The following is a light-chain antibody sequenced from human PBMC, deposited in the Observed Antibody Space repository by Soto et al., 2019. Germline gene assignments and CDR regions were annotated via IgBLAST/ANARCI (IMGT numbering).Light chain of an antibody. CDR3: QQYNGYSWT. CDR1: QSISQW. CDR2: DAS. Sequence: DIQMTQSPSTLSASVGDRVAITCRASQSISQWVAWYQQKPGRAPELLIYDASKLKSGVPPRFSGSGSGTEFSRTITSLQPDDSAMYYCQQYNGYSWTFGRGTKVEIK. J-gene: IGKJ1*01. V-gene: IGKV1-5*01.